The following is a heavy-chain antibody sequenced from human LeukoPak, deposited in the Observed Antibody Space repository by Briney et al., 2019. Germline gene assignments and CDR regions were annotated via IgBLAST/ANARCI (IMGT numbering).Heavy chain of an antibody. V-gene: IGHV4-59*12. CDR2: IYYSGSA. D-gene: IGHD3-10*01. CDR3: ARSDGYGLVGI. J-gene: IGHJ3*02. CDR1: GGPISSYY. Sequence: SETLSLTCTVSGGPISSYYWSWIRPPPGKGLEWIGYIYYSGSANYNPSLKSRVIIIIDTPKNHFSLTLSSVTAADTAVYYCARSDGYGLVGIWGQGTMVTVSS.